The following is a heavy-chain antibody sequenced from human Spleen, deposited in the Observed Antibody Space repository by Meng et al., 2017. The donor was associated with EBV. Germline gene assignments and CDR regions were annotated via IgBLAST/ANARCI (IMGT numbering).Heavy chain of an antibody. J-gene: IGHJ4*01. CDR2: INLGGNT. CDR1: GGSSSGSD. V-gene: IGHV4-34*01. CDR3: ATWNNNGWYYGY. D-gene: IGHD6-19*01. Sequence: VQLPQWGAGLLKPSETLSLTCAVYGGSSSGSDWSWIRQPPGKGLEWIGEINLGGNTNYNPSLKSRVSISVDTSKNHFSLKVDSVTAADTAVYYRATWNNNGWYYGYWGQGTLVTVSS.